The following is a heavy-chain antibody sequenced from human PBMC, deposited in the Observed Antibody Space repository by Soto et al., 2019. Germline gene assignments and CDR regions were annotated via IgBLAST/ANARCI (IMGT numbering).Heavy chain of an antibody. Sequence: EVQLVESGGGLVQPGGSLKLSCTTSGFSFSDSAMHWVRQASGKGLEWVGRIRSKASNYATQYGASVNGRFTISRDDSHDTAYLQMNSLKNDGTAVYYCARQERDYALPDRGQGSLVTVSS. CDR2: IRSKASNYAT. CDR1: GFSFSDSA. V-gene: IGHV3-73*01. CDR3: ARQERDYALPD. D-gene: IGHD4-17*01. J-gene: IGHJ4*02.